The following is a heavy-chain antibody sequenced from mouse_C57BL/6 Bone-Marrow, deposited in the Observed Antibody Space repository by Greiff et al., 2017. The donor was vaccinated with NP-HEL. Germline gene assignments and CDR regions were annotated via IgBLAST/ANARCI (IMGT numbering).Heavy chain of an antibody. CDR1: GYTFTSYW. J-gene: IGHJ4*01. Sequence: VQLQQPGAELVKPGASVKLSCKASGYTFTSYWMHWVKQRPGQGLEWIGMIHPNSGSTNYNEKFKSKATLTVDKSSSTDYMKLSSLTYEDSEVYYCARNYAMDYWGQGTSVTVSS. CDR2: IHPNSGST. CDR3: ARNYAMDY. V-gene: IGHV1-64*01.